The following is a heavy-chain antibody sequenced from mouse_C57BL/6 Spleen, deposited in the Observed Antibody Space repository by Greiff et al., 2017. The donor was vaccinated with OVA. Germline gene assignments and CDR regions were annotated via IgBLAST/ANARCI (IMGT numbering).Heavy chain of an antibody. CDR2: IDPSDSET. D-gene: IGHD1-1*01. CDR3: ARGSITTVVAHWYFDV. Sequence: VQLQQPGAELVRPGSSVKLSCKASGYTFTSYWMHWVKQRPIQGLEWIGNIDPSDSETHYNQKFKDKATLTVDKSSSTAYMQLSSLTSEDSAVYYCARGSITTVVAHWYFDVWGTGTTVTVSS. V-gene: IGHV1-52*01. J-gene: IGHJ1*03. CDR1: GYTFTSYW.